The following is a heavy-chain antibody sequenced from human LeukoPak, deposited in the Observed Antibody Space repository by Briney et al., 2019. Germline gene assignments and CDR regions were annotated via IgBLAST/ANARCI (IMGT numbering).Heavy chain of an antibody. D-gene: IGHD3-3*01. CDR2: IYYSGST. Sequence: SETLSLTCTVSGGSISSYYWSWIRQPPGKGLEWIGYIYYSGSTNYNPSLKSRVTISVDTSKNQFSLKLSSVTAADTAVYYCARTLHYDFWSGYYPPNAFDIWGQGTMVTVSS. J-gene: IGHJ3*02. CDR1: GGSISSYY. CDR3: ARTLHYDFWSGYYPPNAFDI. V-gene: IGHV4-59*01.